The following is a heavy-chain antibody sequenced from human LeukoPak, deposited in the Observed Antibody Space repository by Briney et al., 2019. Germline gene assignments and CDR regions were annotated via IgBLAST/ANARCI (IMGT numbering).Heavy chain of an antibody. J-gene: IGHJ4*02. CDR3: AKDRSGISDY. Sequence: GRSLRLSCAASGFTFSSYGMHWVRQAPGKGVEWVAVIWYDGINKYYADSVKGRFTISRDNSKNTLYLQMNSLRAEDTAVYYCAKDRSGISDYWGQGTLVTVSS. D-gene: IGHD3-10*01. V-gene: IGHV3-33*06. CDR2: IWYDGINK. CDR1: GFTFSSYG.